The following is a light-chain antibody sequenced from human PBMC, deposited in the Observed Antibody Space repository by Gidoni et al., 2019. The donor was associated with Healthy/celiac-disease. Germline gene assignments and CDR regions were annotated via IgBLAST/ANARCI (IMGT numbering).Light chain of an antibody. CDR3: QQYGSSPG. CDR1: QSVSSSY. Sequence: EIVLTQSPGTLSLSPGERATLSCRASQSVSSSYLAWYQQKPGQAPRLLIYGASSRATGIPDRFSGSGSGTDFTLTISRLEPGDFAVYYCQQYGSSPGFGGXTKVEIK. V-gene: IGKV3-20*01. CDR2: GAS. J-gene: IGKJ4*01.